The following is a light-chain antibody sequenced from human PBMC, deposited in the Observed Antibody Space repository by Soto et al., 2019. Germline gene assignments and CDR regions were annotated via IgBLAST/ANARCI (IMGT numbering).Light chain of an antibody. V-gene: IGKV3-15*01. Sequence: ERVMTQSPATLSVSPGERATLSCRASQSINSNLAWYQQKPGQAPRLLIYGASTRATGIPARFSGSGSGTEFTLTISRLQSEDFAVYYCQQYNNWPFTFGPGTKVDIK. CDR3: QQYNNWPFT. CDR1: QSINSN. J-gene: IGKJ3*01. CDR2: GAS.